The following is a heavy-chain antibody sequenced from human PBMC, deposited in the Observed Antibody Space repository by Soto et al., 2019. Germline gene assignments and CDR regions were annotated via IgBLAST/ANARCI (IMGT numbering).Heavy chain of an antibody. CDR2: ISGSGGST. D-gene: IGHD2-2*01. Sequence: GGSLRLSCAASGFTFSSYAMSWVRQAPGKGLEWVSAISGSGGSTYYADSVKGRFTISRDNSKNTLYLQMNSLRAEDTAVYYCAKDKSRYCSSTSCSPGRDYYYGMDVWGQGTTVTVSS. V-gene: IGHV3-23*01. CDR1: GFTFSSYA. CDR3: AKDKSRYCSSTSCSPGRDYYYGMDV. J-gene: IGHJ6*02.